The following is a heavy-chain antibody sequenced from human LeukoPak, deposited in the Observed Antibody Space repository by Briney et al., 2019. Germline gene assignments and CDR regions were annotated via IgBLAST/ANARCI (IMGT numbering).Heavy chain of an antibody. V-gene: IGHV3-30*03. CDR2: ISYDGSNK. CDR3: ATSASRHCSSTSCYYYYGMDV. Sequence: GGSLRLSCAASEFTFSSFGVHWVRQAPGKGLEWVAVISYDGSNKYYADSVKGRFTISRDNSKSTLYLQMNSLRAEDTAVYYCATSASRHCSSTSCYYYYGMDVWGQGTTVTVSS. J-gene: IGHJ6*02. D-gene: IGHD2-2*01. CDR1: EFTFSSFG.